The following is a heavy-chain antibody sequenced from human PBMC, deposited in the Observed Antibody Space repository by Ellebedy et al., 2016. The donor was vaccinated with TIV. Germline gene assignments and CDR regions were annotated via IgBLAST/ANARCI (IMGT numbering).Heavy chain of an antibody. CDR1: GDTVTDHY. D-gene: IGHD6-19*01. J-gene: IGHJ4*02. Sequence: ASVKVSCKASGDTVTDHYIHWLRQAPGQGLEWMGYISAYNGNTYYAQKFQGRVTFARDKSAATAYMELSGLRSEDTAIYYCARGYSNGWYHDNWGQGTLVTVSS. CDR3: ARGYSNGWYHDN. V-gene: IGHV1/OR15-3*02. CDR2: ISAYNGNT.